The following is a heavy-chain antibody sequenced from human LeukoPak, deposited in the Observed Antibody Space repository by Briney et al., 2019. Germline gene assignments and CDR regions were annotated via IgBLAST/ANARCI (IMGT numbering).Heavy chain of an antibody. CDR1: GGSISSSSDY. Sequence: PSETLSLTCTVSGGSISSSSDYWGWIRQPPGKGLEWIGSIYYSGSTYYNPSLKSRVTISVDTSKNQFSLKLSSVTAADTAVYYCARDIAVAGIGIIGYWGQGTLVTVSS. J-gene: IGHJ4*02. D-gene: IGHD6-19*01. V-gene: IGHV4-39*01. CDR2: IYYSGST. CDR3: ARDIAVAGIGIIGY.